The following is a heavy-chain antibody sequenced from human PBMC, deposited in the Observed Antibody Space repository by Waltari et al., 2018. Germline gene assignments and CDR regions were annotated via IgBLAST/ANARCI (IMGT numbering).Heavy chain of an antibody. V-gene: IGHV4-34*01. J-gene: IGHJ4*02. D-gene: IGHD6-19*01. CDR3: ARGSGDGLFDY. CDR1: GGSLSSFY. CDR2: INQSVST. Sequence: QVQLRQWGAGLFKPSETLSLTSAVYGGSLSSFYWTWIRQSPGQGLQWIGEINQSVSTSYNPSLKKHVTLSLDTSKSQCAMKLSYVTAADRAVYYCARGSGDGLFDYWSQGSLVTVSS.